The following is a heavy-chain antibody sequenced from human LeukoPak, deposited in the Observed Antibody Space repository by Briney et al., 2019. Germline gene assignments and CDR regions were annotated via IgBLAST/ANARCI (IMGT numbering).Heavy chain of an antibody. CDR1: GYTFNDYY. D-gene: IGHD3-9*01. V-gene: IGHV1-2*02. CDR3: ARDSSDVLTGYYHF. Sequence: ASVKVSCKTSGYTFNDYYVHWVRQAPGQGLEWMGWINPNSGRTNYAPKFQGRVTFTTDTSISTAYMELSGLISGDTALYYCARDSSDVLTGYYHFWGQGTLVTVCS. CDR2: INPNSGRT. J-gene: IGHJ4*02.